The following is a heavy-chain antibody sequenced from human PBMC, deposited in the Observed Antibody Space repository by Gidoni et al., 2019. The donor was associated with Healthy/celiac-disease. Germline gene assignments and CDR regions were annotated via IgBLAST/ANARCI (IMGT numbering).Heavy chain of an antibody. CDR2: ISSSSSYI. CDR3: ARTQLVFYVVRSLQGSPDY. V-gene: IGHV3-21*01. J-gene: IGHJ4*02. Sequence: EVQLVESGGGLVKPGGSLRLSCAASGFTFSSYSMHWVRQAPGKGLEWVSSISSSSSYIYYADSVKGRFTISRDNAKNSLYLQMNSLRAEDTAVYYCARTQLVFYVVRSLQGSPDYWGQGTLVTVSS. D-gene: IGHD6-13*01. CDR1: GFTFSSYS.